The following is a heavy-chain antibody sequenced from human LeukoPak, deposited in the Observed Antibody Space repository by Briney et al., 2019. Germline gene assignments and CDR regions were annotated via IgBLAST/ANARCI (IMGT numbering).Heavy chain of an antibody. V-gene: IGHV3-48*03. D-gene: IGHD5-12*01. J-gene: IGHJ5*02. CDR3: AKGPGARGHFNWFDP. Sequence: GGPLRPSCAASGFSFSNYEMNWVRQAPGKGLEWISYITASSTTIYYADSVKGRFTISRDNAKNSLYLQVNGLRGEDTAVYYCAKGPGARGHFNWFDPWGQGTLVTVSS. CDR2: ITASSTTI. CDR1: GFSFSNYE.